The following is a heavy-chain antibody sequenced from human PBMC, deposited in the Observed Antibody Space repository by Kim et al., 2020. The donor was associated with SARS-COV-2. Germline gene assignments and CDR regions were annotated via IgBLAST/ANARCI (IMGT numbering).Heavy chain of an antibody. CDR3: ARESRGYYGSGTYYLDY. CDR2: VYHTGKT. D-gene: IGHD3-10*01. V-gene: IGHV4-38-2*02. J-gene: IGHJ4*02. CDR1: GYSIRSGYY. Sequence: SETLSLTCTVSGYSIRSGYYWGWIRQPPGKGLEWIGSVYHTGKTYYSPSLKSRVTISIDTSNNQFSLRLSSVTAADTALYYCARESRGYYGSGTYYLDYWGQGTQVTVSS.